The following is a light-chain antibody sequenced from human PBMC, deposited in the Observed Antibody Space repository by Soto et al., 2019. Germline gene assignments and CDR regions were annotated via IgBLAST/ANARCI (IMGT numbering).Light chain of an antibody. CDR3: QQFGTSPLYT. V-gene: IGKV3-20*01. J-gene: IGKJ2*01. Sequence: ESVLTQSQGTLSLSPGERVTLSCRASQTFGRTYLAWYQQKPGQSPRLLIYDPSSRATGIPDRFSGSGSGTDFTLTISRLEPEDFAVYYCQQFGTSPLYTFGQGTKLEIK. CDR1: QTFGRTY. CDR2: DPS.